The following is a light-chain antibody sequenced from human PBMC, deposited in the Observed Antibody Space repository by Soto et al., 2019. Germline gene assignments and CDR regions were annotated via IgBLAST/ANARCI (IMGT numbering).Light chain of an antibody. J-gene: IGLJ2*01. CDR2: EGS. CDR1: SSGVENYNL. Sequence: QPASVSGSPGQSITLSCTRTSSGVENYNLVSWYQHRPGKAPKLMIYEGSQRPSGVSDRFSGSKSGNTASLTISGLRAEDEADYYCSSYAGAVVFGGGTKLTVL. V-gene: IGLV2-23*01. CDR3: SSYAGAVV.